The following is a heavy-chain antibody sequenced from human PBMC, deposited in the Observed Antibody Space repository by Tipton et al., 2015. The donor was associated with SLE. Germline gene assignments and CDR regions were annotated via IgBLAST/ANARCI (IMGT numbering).Heavy chain of an antibody. D-gene: IGHD3-16*01. Sequence: QSGPEVKKPGASVKVSCKASGYTFTSYGISWVRQAPGQGLEWMGWINPNSGGTNYAQKFQGRVTMTRDTSISTAYMELSRLRSDDTAVYYGARDRSDYVWGSYHDYWGQGTLVTVSS. CDR2: INPNSGGT. V-gene: IGHV1-2*02. J-gene: IGHJ4*02. CDR3: ARDRSDYVWGSYHDY. CDR1: GYTFTSYG.